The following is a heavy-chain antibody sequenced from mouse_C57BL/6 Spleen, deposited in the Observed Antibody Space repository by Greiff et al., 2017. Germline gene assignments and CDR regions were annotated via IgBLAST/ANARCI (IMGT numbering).Heavy chain of an antibody. D-gene: IGHD1-1*01. V-gene: IGHV5-17*01. J-gene: IGHJ1*03. CDR2: ISSGSSTI. CDR1: GFTFSDYG. CDR3: ARRDGSSPYWYFDV. Sequence: EVMLVESGGGLVKPGGSLKLSCAASGFTFSDYGMHWVRQAPEKGLAWVAYISSGSSTIYYADTVKGRFTISRDNAKNTLFLQMTSLRSEDTAMYYCARRDGSSPYWYFDVWGTGTTVTVSS.